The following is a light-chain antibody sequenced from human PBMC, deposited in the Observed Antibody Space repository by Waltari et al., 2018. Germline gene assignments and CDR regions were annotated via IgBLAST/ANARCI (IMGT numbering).Light chain of an antibody. Sequence: DVVMTQSPLSLPVTLGQPASISCRSSQSLVHRDGNTYLNWFQQRPGQSPRRLFYRVSNRDSGVADRVSGSGAGTDVTLKISRVEAEDVGVYYCMQGTHWPWTFGQGTKVEIK. CDR2: RVS. V-gene: IGKV2-30*02. CDR1: QSLVHRDGNTY. CDR3: MQGTHWPWT. J-gene: IGKJ1*01.